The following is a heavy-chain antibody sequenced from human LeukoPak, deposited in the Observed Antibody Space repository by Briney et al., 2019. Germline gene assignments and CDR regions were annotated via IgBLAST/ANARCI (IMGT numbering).Heavy chain of an antibody. D-gene: IGHD3-10*01. Sequence: PGGSLRFSCAASGFTVGTNYMSWVRQAPGRGLEWVSVMYSGGSTYYADSVKGRFTISRDNSKNTLYLHMNSLRADDTAVYYCARDVSLKLWFLYWGQGTLVTVSS. CDR3: ARDVSLKLWFLY. CDR2: MYSGGST. CDR1: GFTVGTNY. J-gene: IGHJ4*02. V-gene: IGHV3-53*01.